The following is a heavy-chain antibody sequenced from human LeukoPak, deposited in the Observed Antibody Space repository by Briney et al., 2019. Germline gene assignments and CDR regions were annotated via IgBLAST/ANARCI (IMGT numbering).Heavy chain of an antibody. CDR2: ISYDGSNK. Sequence: PGGALRLSCAASGFTFSGYVMHGVGQAPGKGLEGVAVISYDGSNKYYADSVKGRFTISRDNSKKTLYLQMNSLRAEDTAVYYCAKDPARRANSYYFDYWGQGTLVTVSS. CDR1: GFTFSGYV. J-gene: IGHJ4*02. D-gene: IGHD1-26*01. CDR3: AKDPARRANSYYFDY. V-gene: IGHV3-30*18.